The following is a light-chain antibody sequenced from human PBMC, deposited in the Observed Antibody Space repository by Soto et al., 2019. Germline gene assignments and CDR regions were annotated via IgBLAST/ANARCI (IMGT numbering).Light chain of an antibody. CDR1: QYITSY. J-gene: IGKJ1*01. CDR3: QQSYSTPRT. Sequence: AIRMTQSPSSLSASTGDRFTITCRASQYITSYLAWYQQKPGKAPKLLIYAASSLQSGVPSRFSGSGSGTDFTLTISSLQPEDFATYSCQQSYSTPRTFGQGTKVDI. V-gene: IGKV1-8*01. CDR2: AAS.